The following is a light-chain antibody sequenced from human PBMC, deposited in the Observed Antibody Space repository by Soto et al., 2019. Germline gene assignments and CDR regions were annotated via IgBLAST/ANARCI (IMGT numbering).Light chain of an antibody. V-gene: IGKV3D-20*01. CDR1: QSVSSSY. CDR3: LQYGSSPRT. J-gene: IGKJ1*01. CDR2: DAS. Sequence: EILMTQSPATMSLSPGERATLSCGASQSVSSSYLAWYQQRPGLAPRLLIYDASKRATGIPNRFRGSGSGTEFTLTISGLEPGGFAVYFFLQYGSSPRTFGQGTRVEMK.